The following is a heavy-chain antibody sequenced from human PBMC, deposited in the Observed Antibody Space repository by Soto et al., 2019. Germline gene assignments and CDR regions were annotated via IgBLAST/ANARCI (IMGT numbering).Heavy chain of an antibody. D-gene: IGHD3-22*01. CDR3: ARDGGRHYDSSWKYPSFYYYYYGMDV. CDR1: GYTFTSYG. V-gene: IGHV1-18*01. J-gene: IGHJ6*02. CDR2: ISAYNGDT. Sequence: QVQLVQSGAEVKKPGASVKVSCKASGYTFTSYGISWVRQAPGQGLEWMGWISAYNGDTNYAQKLQGRVTMTTDTSTSTAYMELRSLRSDDTAVYYCARDGGRHYDSSWKYPSFYYYYYGMDVWGQGTTVTVSS.